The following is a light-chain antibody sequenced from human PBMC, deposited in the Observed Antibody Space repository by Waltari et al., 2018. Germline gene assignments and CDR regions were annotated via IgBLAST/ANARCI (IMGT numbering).Light chain of an antibody. Sequence: EIVLTQSPATLSLSPGERATLSCRASQSVASYLAWYHQKPGQAPRLLIYDASNRATGSPARFSGSGSGTDFTLTISSLEPEDFGLYYCQQRSNALTFGQGTKLEI. CDR3: QQRSNALT. J-gene: IGKJ2*01. V-gene: IGKV3-11*01. CDR1: QSVASY. CDR2: DAS.